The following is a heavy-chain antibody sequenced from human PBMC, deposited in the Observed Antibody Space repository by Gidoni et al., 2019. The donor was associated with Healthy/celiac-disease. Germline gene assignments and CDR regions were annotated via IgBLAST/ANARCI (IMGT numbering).Heavy chain of an antibody. Sequence: QVQLQESGPGLVKPSPTLSLTCTVSGGSISSGGYYWSWIRQHPGKGLEWIGYIYYSGSTYYNPSLKSLVTISVDTSKNQFSLKLSSVTAADTAVYYCARGGIYCSGGSCYQYYFDYWGQGTLVTVSS. D-gene: IGHD2-15*01. CDR1: GGSISSGGYY. CDR3: ARGGIYCSGGSCYQYYFDY. V-gene: IGHV4-31*01. CDR2: IYYSGST. J-gene: IGHJ4*02.